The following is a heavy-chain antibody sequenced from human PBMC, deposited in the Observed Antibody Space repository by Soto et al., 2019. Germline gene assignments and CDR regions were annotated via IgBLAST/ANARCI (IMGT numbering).Heavy chain of an antibody. Sequence: SETLALTCAVSGYSISTGFNWAWIRQPPGKVLEWIGSIYHSGSTYYNLSLKSRVTISSDTSKNQISLKLSSVTAADTSVYYSARVNDFWSGYYTGAHCWVDPLGQLTLVTVSS. V-gene: IGHV4-38-2*01. CDR1: GYSISTGFN. D-gene: IGHD3-3*01. CDR3: ARVNDFWSGYYTGAHCWVDP. J-gene: IGHJ5*02. CDR2: IYHSGST.